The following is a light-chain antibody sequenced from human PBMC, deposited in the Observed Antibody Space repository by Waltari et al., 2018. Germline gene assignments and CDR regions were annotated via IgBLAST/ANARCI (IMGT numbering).Light chain of an antibody. Sequence: QAAPTPPRPASGVPGAWNPLPCTGSKRGLCTCYHLSWYQQHPGKAPKLMIYDVSKRPSGVSDRFSGSKSGNTASLTISGLQAEDEADYYCSSYTSSSTLVFGGGTKVTVL. V-gene: IGLV2-14*01. CDR1: KRGLCTCYH. J-gene: IGLJ3*02. CDR3: SSYTSSSTLV. CDR2: DVS.